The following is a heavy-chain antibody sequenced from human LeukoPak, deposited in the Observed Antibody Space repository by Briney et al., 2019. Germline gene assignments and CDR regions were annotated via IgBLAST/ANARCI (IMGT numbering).Heavy chain of an antibody. D-gene: IGHD2-2*01. CDR1: GYTLTGYY. V-gene: IGHV1-2*02. CDR2: INPNSGGT. CDR3: AKVQPGDIVVVPAAVNFDY. J-gene: IGHJ4*02. Sequence: ASVKVSCKASGYTLTGYYMHWVRQAPGQGLEWMGWINPNSGGTNYAQKFQGRVTMTRDTSISTAYMELSRLRSDDTAVYYCAKVQPGDIVVVPAAVNFDYWGQGTLVTVSS.